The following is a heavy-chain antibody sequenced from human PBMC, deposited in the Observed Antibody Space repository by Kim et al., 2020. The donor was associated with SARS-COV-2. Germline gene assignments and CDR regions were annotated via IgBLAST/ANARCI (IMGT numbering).Heavy chain of an antibody. CDR3: ASDPDYGGYSRKDY. V-gene: IGHV3-74*01. CDR1: GFTFSSRW. CDR2: IKSDGSSI. D-gene: IGHD4-17*01. Sequence: GGSLRLSCAATGFTFSSRWMHWVRQAPGKGLVWVSRIKSDGSSILYADSVKGRFTISRDNAKNTLYLQMNSLRAEDTAVYYCASDPDYGGYSRKDYWGQGTLVTVSS. J-gene: IGHJ4*02.